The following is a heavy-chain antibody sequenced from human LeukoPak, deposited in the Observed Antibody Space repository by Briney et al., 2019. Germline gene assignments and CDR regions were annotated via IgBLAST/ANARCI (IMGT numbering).Heavy chain of an antibody. CDR1: GGSISSYF. Sequence: PSETLSLTCTVSGGSISSYFWTWIRQPPGKGLEWIAYIYYSGSTNYNPSLKSRVAISVDTSKNQFSLKLSSVTAADTAVYYCARAVGYGAFHIWGQGTMVTVSS. J-gene: IGHJ3*02. CDR2: IYYSGST. CDR3: ARAVGYGAFHI. V-gene: IGHV4-59*01. D-gene: IGHD5-12*01.